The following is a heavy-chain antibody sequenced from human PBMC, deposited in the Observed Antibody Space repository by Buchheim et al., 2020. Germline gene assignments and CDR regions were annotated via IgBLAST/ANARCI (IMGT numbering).Heavy chain of an antibody. J-gene: IGHJ4*02. CDR3: ARGLGTGTTSPDY. Sequence: QVQLVESGGGVVQPGRSLRLSCAASGFTFSSYCMHWVRQAPGKGLEWVAVIWYDGSNKYYADSVKGRFTISRDNSKNTLYLQMNSLRAEDTAVYYCARGLGTGTTSPDYWGQGTL. V-gene: IGHV3-33*01. CDR1: GFTFSSYC. CDR2: IWYDGSNK. D-gene: IGHD1-7*01.